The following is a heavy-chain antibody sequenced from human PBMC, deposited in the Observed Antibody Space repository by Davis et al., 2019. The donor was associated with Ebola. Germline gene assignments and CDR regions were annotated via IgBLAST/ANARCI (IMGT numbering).Heavy chain of an antibody. D-gene: IGHD6-13*01. CDR3: ARGNSSRNKHLLDY. CDR1: ISTYY. CDR2: IYYNGST. V-gene: IGHV4-59*01. J-gene: IGHJ4*02. Sequence: MPSETLSLTCSVSISTYYWSWIRQSPGKGLEWIGNIYYNGSTNYNPSLKSRVTISVDTSKNQFSLKLISMTAADTAVYYCARGNSSRNKHLLDYWGQGTLVTVSS.